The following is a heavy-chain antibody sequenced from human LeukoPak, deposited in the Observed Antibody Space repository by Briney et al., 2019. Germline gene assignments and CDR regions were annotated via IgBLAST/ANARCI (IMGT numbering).Heavy chain of an antibody. CDR2: ST. V-gene: IGHV4-59*09. CDR3: ARGPYYDFWSGYYTAQGGLDY. J-gene: IGHJ4*02. Sequence: STNYNPSLKSRVTISVDTSKNQFSLKLSPVTAADTAVYYCARGPYYDFWSGYYTAQGGLDYWGQGTXVTVSS. D-gene: IGHD3-3*01.